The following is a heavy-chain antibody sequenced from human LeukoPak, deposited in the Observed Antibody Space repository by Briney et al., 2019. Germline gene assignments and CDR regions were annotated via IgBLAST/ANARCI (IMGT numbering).Heavy chain of an antibody. Sequence: GGPLRLSCAASGFTFSTYSMNWVRQAPGKGLEWVSSISSSSSYIYYADSVKGRFTISRDNAKNSLYLQMNSLRAEDTAVYYCAKGGLSSWFYWGQGTLVTVSS. J-gene: IGHJ4*02. CDR1: GFTFSTYS. V-gene: IGHV3-21*01. CDR2: ISSSSSYI. CDR3: AKGGLSSWFY. D-gene: IGHD6-13*01.